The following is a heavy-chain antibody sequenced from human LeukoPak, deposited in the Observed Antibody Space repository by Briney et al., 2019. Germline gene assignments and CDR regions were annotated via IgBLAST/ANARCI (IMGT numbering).Heavy chain of an antibody. CDR1: GFTFSSYA. CDR2: ISGSGGST. D-gene: IGHD3-16*02. Sequence: GGSLRLSXAASGFTFSSYAVSWVRQAPGKGLEWVSAISGSGGSTYYADSVKGRFTISRDNSKNTLYLQMNSLRAEDTAVYYYAKDAGPYVWESYRPFAYWGQGTLVTVSS. CDR3: AKDAGPYVWESYRPFAY. V-gene: IGHV3-23*01. J-gene: IGHJ4*02.